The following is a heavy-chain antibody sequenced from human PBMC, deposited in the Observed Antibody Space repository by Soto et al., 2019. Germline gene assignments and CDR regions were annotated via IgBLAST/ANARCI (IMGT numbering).Heavy chain of an antibody. V-gene: IGHV3-30*04. CDR3: ASGAGFYYDTSSY. Sequence: PWGSLGLSCVYPGFPVTTYALHLIWHAPGKGLEWVAVISPNGNNQYYADSVKGRFTISRDTSKSTLYLHMTSLRPDDTAVYYCASGAGFYYDTSSYWGQGTLVTASS. CDR1: GFPVTTYA. CDR2: ISPNGNNQ. J-gene: IGHJ4*02. D-gene: IGHD3-22*01.